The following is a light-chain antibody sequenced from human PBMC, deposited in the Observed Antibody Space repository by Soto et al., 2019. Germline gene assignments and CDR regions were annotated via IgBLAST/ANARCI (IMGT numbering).Light chain of an antibody. CDR3: QQYGSSALT. CDR2: GAS. J-gene: IGKJ4*01. V-gene: IGKV3-20*01. CDR1: QSVSSSY. Sequence: IVLTQSPGTLSLSPGGRASLSCWASQSVSSSYLAWYQQKPGQAPRLLIYGASSRATGIPDRFSGSGSGTDFTLTISRLEPEDFAVYYCQQYGSSALTFGGGTKVDIK.